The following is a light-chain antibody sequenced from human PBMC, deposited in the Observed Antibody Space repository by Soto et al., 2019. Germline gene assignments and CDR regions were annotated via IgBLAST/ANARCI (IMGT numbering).Light chain of an antibody. Sequence: EIVMTQSPATLSVSPGERATLSCRASQSVSSNLAWYQQKPGQAPRLLIYGASTRATGIPARFSGSGSGTEFTLTISSLQSEDFAVYYCQQYNNWPPEKLTFGGGTKVEIK. V-gene: IGKV3-15*01. J-gene: IGKJ4*01. CDR1: QSVSSN. CDR2: GAS. CDR3: QQYNNWPPEKLT.